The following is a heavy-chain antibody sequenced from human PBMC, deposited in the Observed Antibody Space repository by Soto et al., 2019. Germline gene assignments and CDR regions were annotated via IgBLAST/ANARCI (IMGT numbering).Heavy chain of an antibody. CDR2: ISAHNGNT. D-gene: IGHD1-1*01. CDR1: GYTFTSYG. Sequence: QVHLVQSGAEVKKPGASVKVSCKCSGYTFTSYGITWLRQAPGQGLEWMGWISAHNGNTDYAQKLQGRVTVTRDTATSTAYMELRSLTSDDTAVYYCARGRYGDYWGQGALVTVSS. J-gene: IGHJ4*02. CDR3: ARGRYGDY. V-gene: IGHV1-18*01.